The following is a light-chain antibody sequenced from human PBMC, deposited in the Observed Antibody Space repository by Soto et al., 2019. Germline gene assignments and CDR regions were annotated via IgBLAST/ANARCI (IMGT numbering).Light chain of an antibody. CDR2: GAS. V-gene: IGKV3-15*01. CDR1: QTINNN. Sequence: VMTQAPATLSVSPGERATLSFRASQTINNNVAWYQLKDGQVPRLVIYGASTRATGIPDRFSGSGSGTEFALTISSLQSEDFADYYCQQYQNWPLITFGQGTRLEIK. J-gene: IGKJ5*01. CDR3: QQYQNWPLIT.